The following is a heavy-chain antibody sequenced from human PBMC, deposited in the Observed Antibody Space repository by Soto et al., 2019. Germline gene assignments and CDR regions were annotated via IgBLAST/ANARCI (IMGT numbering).Heavy chain of an antibody. Sequence: QVQLVESGGGVVQPGRSLRLSCAASGFTFSSYGMHWVRQAPGKGLEWVSLISGGGGSTYYADSVKGRFTISRDNSKTTLYLQMNSLRVEDTAIYYCAKLGGYSFDGYVDYWGQGTLVPVSS. CDR3: AKLGGYSFDGYVDY. D-gene: IGHD5-18*01. CDR1: GFTFSSYG. CDR2: ISGGGGST. J-gene: IGHJ4*02. V-gene: IGHV3-NL1*01.